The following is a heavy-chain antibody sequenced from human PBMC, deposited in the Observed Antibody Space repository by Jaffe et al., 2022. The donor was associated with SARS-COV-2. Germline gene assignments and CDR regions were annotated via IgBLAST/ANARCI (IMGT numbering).Heavy chain of an antibody. J-gene: IGHJ4*02. CDR1: GFTFSSYA. CDR3: ARGGEWAAAGTLDY. Sequence: QVQLVESGGGVVQPGRSLRLSCAASGFTFSSYAMHWVRQAPGKGLEWVAVISYDGSNKYYADSVKGRFTISRDNSKNTLYLQMNSLRAEDTAVYYCARGGEWAAAGTLDYWGQGTLVTVSS. D-gene: IGHD6-13*01. V-gene: IGHV3-30-3*01. CDR2: ISYDGSNK.